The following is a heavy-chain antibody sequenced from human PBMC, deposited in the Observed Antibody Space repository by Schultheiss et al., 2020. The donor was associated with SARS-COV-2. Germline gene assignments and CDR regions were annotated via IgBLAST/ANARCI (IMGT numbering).Heavy chain of an antibody. CDR3: ARAPMVRGAGGYYYYGMDV. CDR2: ISAYNGNT. J-gene: IGHJ6*02. D-gene: IGHD3-10*01. CDR1: GYTFTSYG. Sequence: ASVKVSCKASGYTFTSYGISWVRQAPGQGLEWMGWISAYNGNTNYAQKLQGRVTMTTDTSTSTAYMELRSLRSDDTAVYYCARAPMVRGAGGYYYYGMDVWGQGTTVTVSS. V-gene: IGHV1-18*04.